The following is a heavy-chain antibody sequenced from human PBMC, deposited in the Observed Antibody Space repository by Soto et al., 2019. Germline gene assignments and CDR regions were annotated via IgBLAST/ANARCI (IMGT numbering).Heavy chain of an antibody. J-gene: IGHJ3*02. D-gene: IGHD3-9*01. CDR3: ARDSHYDILTGYSRNAFDI. CDR2: IYHSGST. V-gene: IGHV4-4*02. CDR1: GGSISSSNW. Sequence: SETLSLTCAVSGGSISSSNWWSWVRQPPGKGLEWIGEIYHSGSTNYNPSLKSRVTISVDKSKNQFSLKLSSVTAADTAVYYCARDSHYDILTGYSRNAFDIWGQGTVVTVSS.